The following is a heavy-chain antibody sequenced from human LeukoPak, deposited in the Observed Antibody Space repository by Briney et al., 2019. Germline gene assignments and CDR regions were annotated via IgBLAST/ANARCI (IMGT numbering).Heavy chain of an antibody. Sequence: ASVKVSCKASGYTFTRYDINWVRQATGQGLEWMGWINTKSGDTGHAQKFRGRVTITRDTSISTVYMELSSLRSEDTAVYFCARDSGSYYYDSSGYPTFDYWGQGTLVTVSS. V-gene: IGHV1-8*03. D-gene: IGHD3-22*01. CDR1: GYTFTRYD. CDR2: INTKSGDT. J-gene: IGHJ4*02. CDR3: ARDSGSYYYDSSGYPTFDY.